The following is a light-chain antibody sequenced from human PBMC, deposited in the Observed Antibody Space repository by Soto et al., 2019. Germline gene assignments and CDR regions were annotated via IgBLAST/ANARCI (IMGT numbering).Light chain of an antibody. Sequence: QSVLTQSPSASASLGASVKLTCTLSSGHSSYAIAWHQQQPEKGPRYLMKINSDGSHNKGDGIPDRFSGSSSGAERYLTVPSLQSEDEADYYCQTWGTGIHVFGTGTKVTVL. CDR2: INSDGSH. V-gene: IGLV4-69*01. CDR3: QTWGTGIHV. J-gene: IGLJ1*01. CDR1: SGHSSYA.